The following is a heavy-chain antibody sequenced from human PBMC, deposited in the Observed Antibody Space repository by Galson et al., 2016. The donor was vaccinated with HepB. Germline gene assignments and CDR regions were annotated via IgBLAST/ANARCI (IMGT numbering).Heavy chain of an antibody. J-gene: IGHJ4*02. CDR3: ARAPYDNVWGSYRHPRYFDY. CDR1: GGSISSTNW. D-gene: IGHD3-16*02. CDR2: IYHSGST. Sequence: ETLSLTCTVSGGSISSTNWWSCVRQPPGKGLEWIGEIYHSGSTNYNPSLQSRGTISVDKSKNQFSLKLSSVTAADTAVYYCARAPYDNVWGSYRHPRYFDYWGQGTLVTVSS. V-gene: IGHV4-4*02.